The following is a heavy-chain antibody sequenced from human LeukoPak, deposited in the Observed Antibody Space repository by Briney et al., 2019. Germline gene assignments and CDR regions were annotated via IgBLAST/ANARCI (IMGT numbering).Heavy chain of an antibody. CDR2: IHDGGIT. CDR1: GFTVISNY. J-gene: IGHJ4*02. V-gene: IGHV3-53*01. Sequence: PGGSLRLSCAASGFTVISNYMSWVRQAPGKGLECVSVIHDGGITYYADSVKGRFTISRDNSKNTVYLQMNSLRAGDTAVYYCARTHPTGYFDYWAREPWSPSPQ. D-gene: IGHD1-14*01. CDR3: ARTHPTGYFDY.